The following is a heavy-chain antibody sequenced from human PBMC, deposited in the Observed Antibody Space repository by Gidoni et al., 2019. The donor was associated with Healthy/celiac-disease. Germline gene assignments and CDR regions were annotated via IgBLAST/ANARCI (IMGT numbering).Heavy chain of an antibody. CDR3: AKGGGMGFPFDY. V-gene: IGHV3-9*01. Sequence: EVQLVESGGGLVQPGRSLRLSCAASGFTFDDYAMHWVRQAPGKGLEWVSGISWNSGSIGYADSVKGRFTISRDNAKNSLYLQMNSLRAEDTALYYCAKGGGMGFPFDYWGQGTLVTVSS. D-gene: IGHD1-1*01. CDR1: GFTFDDYA. CDR2: ISWNSGSI. J-gene: IGHJ4*02.